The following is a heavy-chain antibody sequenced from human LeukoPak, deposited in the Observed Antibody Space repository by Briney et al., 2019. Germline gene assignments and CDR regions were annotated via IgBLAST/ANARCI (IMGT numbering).Heavy chain of an antibody. D-gene: IGHD6-13*01. CDR3: ARDVPRGSSWNYYGMDV. Sequence: PGRSLRLSCAASGFTFENYAMHWVRQAPGKGLEWVSGISWNSVNVGYADSVKGRVTISRGNAKNSLFLQMNSLRAEDTAVYYCARDVPRGSSWNYYGMDVWGQGTTVTVSS. CDR1: GFTFENYA. CDR2: ISWNSVNV. V-gene: IGHV3-9*01. J-gene: IGHJ6*02.